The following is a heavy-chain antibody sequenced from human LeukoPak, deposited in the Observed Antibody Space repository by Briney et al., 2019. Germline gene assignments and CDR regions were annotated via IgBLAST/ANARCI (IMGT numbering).Heavy chain of an antibody. Sequence: SETLSLTCTVCGGSIRSYYWSWLRQPPGKGLEWIGYIYYSGSTNFNPSLKSRVAISVYPSKNQFSLKLSSVTAADTAVYYCARLKYYYDSSGYRAEYFQHWGQGTLVTVSS. V-gene: IGHV4-59*01. CDR3: ARLKYYYDSSGYRAEYFQH. J-gene: IGHJ1*01. D-gene: IGHD3-22*01. CDR2: IYYSGST. CDR1: GGSIRSYY.